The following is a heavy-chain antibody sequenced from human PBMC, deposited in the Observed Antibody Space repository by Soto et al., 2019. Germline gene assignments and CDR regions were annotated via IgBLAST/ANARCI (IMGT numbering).Heavy chain of an antibody. CDR1: GDSINTNNW. D-gene: IGHD7-27*01. V-gene: IGHV4-4*02. Sequence: QVQLQESGPGLVKPSETLSLTCAVSGDSINTNNWWGWVRQPPGRGLEWIGEIYHTGSTNYNPSLKSRGTISADRSKNQLSLRLNSVTAADTAVYFCARDTHWGLGDWGQGTLVIVSS. CDR2: IYHTGST. J-gene: IGHJ4*02. CDR3: ARDTHWGLGD.